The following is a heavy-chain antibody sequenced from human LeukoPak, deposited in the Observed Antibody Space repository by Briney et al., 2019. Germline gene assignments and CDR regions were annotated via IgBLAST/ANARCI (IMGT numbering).Heavy chain of an antibody. V-gene: IGHV4-38-2*02. D-gene: IGHD1-26*01. J-gene: IGHJ4*02. CDR3: ARLSSGSYCVEN. Sequence: SETLSLTCTVSGYSISSGYYWGWIRQPPGKGLEWIGSIYHSGSTYYNPSLKSRVTISVDTSKNQFSLKLSSVTAADTAVYYCARLSSGSYCVENWGQGTLVTVSS. CDR2: IYHSGST. CDR1: GYSISSGYY.